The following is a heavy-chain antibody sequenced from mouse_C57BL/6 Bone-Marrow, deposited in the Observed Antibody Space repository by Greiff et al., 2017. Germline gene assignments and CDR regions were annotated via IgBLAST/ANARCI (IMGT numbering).Heavy chain of an antibody. Sequence: VQLQQSGAELVRPGASVKLSCTASGFNIKDDYMHWVKQRPEQGLEWIGWIDPGNGDTEYASKFQGKATITADTSSNTAYLQLSSLTSEDTAVYYCTLYGTQAWFAYWGQGTLVTVSA. D-gene: IGHD2-1*01. CDR2: IDPGNGDT. CDR1: GFNIKDDY. CDR3: TLYGTQAWFAY. J-gene: IGHJ3*01. V-gene: IGHV14-4*01.